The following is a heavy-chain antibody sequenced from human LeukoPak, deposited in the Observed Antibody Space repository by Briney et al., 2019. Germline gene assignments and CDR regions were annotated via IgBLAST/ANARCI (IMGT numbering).Heavy chain of an antibody. CDR2: INHSGST. J-gene: IGHJ5*02. Sequence: ASETLSLTCAVYGGSFSGYYWSWIRQPPGKGLEWIGEINHSGSTNYNPSLKSRVTISVDTSKNQFSLKLSSVTAADTAVYYCARGLRRGMVRNYNWFDPWGQGTLVTVSS. CDR1: GGSFSGYY. D-gene: IGHD3-10*01. V-gene: IGHV4-34*01. CDR3: ARGLRRGMVRNYNWFDP.